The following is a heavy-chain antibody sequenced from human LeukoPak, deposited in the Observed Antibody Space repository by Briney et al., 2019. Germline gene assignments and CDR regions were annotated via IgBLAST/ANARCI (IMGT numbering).Heavy chain of an antibody. V-gene: IGHV1-18*01. CDR2: ISAYNGNT. CDR3: ARDLRYSSSRDDP. CDR1: GYTFTSYG. Sequence: ASVKVSCKASGYTFTSYGISWGRQAPGQGLEWMGWISAYNGNTNYAQTRQGRVTMTTDTYTSTAYMELRSLRSDDTAVYYCARDLRYSSSRDDPWGQGTLVTVSS. D-gene: IGHD6-13*01. J-gene: IGHJ5*02.